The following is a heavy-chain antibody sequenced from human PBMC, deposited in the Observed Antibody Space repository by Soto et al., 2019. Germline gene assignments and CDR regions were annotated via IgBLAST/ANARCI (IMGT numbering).Heavy chain of an antibody. V-gene: IGHV1-8*01. CDR3: ARGGNVQLLADNCFDP. J-gene: IGHJ5*02. D-gene: IGHD2-21*01. Sequence: QVQLVQTGAEVKKPGASVKGSCKASGYTFTSYDINWVRQATGQGLEWMGWMNPNSGNTGYAQKFQGRVTMTRNTSISTAYMELISLRSEDTAVYYCARGGNVQLLADNCFDPWGQGTLVTVSS. CDR1: GYTFTSYD. CDR2: MNPNSGNT.